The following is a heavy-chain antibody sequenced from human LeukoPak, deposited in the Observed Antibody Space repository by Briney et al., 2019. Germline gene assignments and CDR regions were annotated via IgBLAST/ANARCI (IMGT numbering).Heavy chain of an antibody. Sequence: KPSETLSLTCTVSGGSISSSSYYWGWIRQPPGKGLEWIGSIYYSGSTYYNPSLKSRVTISVDTSKNQFSLKLSSVTAADTAVYFCARGFGSGSYYDPKIYYFDYWGQGTLVTVSS. CDR3: ARGFGSGSYYDPKIYYFDY. CDR1: GGSISSSSYY. J-gene: IGHJ4*02. V-gene: IGHV4-39*07. CDR2: IYYSGST. D-gene: IGHD3-10*01.